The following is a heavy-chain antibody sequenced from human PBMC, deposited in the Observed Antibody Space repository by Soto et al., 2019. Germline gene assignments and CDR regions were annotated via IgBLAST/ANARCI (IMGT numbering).Heavy chain of an antibody. Sequence: EVQLVESGGGLVQPGGSLRLSCAASGFTFSSYSMNWVRQAPGKGLEWVSYISSSSSTIYYADSVKCRFTISRDNDKYSVYLQMNGLRAEDTAVYYCARAPDCSGGSCYSDGGLDYWGKGTLVTVSS. CDR2: ISSSSSTI. CDR3: ARAPDCSGGSCYSDGGLDY. J-gene: IGHJ4*02. CDR1: GFTFSSYS. D-gene: IGHD2-15*01. V-gene: IGHV3-48*01.